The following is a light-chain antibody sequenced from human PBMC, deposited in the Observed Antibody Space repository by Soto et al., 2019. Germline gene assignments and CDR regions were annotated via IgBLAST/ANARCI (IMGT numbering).Light chain of an antibody. V-gene: IGLV2-14*03. Sequence: QSALTQPASVSGSPGQSLTISCTGTSSDVGGYNYVSWYLQHPGKAPKLIIYDVSNRPSGVSNRFSGSKSGNTASLTISGLQAEDEADYYCGSYTSSTTLLFGGGTKVTVL. CDR1: SSDVGGYNY. J-gene: IGLJ2*01. CDR3: GSYTSSTTLL. CDR2: DVS.